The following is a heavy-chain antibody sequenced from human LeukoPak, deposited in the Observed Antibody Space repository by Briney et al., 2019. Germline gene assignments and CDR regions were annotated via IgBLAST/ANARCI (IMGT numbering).Heavy chain of an antibody. Sequence: SETLSLTCTVSGGSISSGGLYWSWIRQHPGKGLEWIGEINHSGSTNYNPSLKSRVTISVDTSKNQFSLKLSSVTAADTAVYYCARGLNIVVVTARRSKWYFDLWGRGTLVTVSS. V-gene: IGHV4-31*03. D-gene: IGHD2-21*02. CDR1: GGSISSGGLY. CDR2: INHSGST. J-gene: IGHJ2*01. CDR3: ARGLNIVVVTARRSKWYFDL.